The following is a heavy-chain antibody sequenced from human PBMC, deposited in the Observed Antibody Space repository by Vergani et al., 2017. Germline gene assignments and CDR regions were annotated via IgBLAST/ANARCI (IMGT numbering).Heavy chain of an antibody. J-gene: IGHJ4*02. D-gene: IGHD3-16*01. V-gene: IGHV4-34*01. Sequence: QVQLQQWGAGLLTPSETLSLTCAVYGGSFSGYYWSWIRQPPGKGLEWIGEINHSGSTNYNPSLKSRVTISVDTSKNQFSLKLSSVTAADTAVYYCARRSYSFGGNYWGQGTLVTVSS. CDR3: ARRSYSFGGNY. CDR1: GGSFSGYY. CDR2: INHSGST.